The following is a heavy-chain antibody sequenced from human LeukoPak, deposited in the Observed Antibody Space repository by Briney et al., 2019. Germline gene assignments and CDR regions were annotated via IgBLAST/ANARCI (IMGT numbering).Heavy chain of an antibody. CDR1: GFTFDDYA. J-gene: IGHJ6*02. CDR3: AKDSVDGSGSYYYYYGMGV. CDR2: ISWNSGSI. D-gene: IGHD3-10*01. V-gene: IGHV3-9*01. Sequence: PGRSLRLSCAASGFTFDDYAMHWVRQAPGKGLEWVSGISWNSGSIGYADSVKGRFTISRDNAKNSLYLQMNSLRAEDTALYYCAKDSVDGSGSYYYYYGMGVWGQGTTVTVSS.